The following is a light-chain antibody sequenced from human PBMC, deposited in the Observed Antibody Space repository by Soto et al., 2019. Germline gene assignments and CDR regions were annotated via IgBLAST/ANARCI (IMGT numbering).Light chain of an antibody. CDR1: QSVGSN. J-gene: IGKJ2*01. V-gene: IGKV3-15*01. Sequence: EIVMTQSPAILSVSPGERATLSCRASQSVGSNLAWYQHKPGQAPRRLIFGASTRATGIPARFSGSGSGTEFTLTISSLQSEDVAVYFCQQYNNWPPYTFGQGTKVDIK. CDR2: GAS. CDR3: QQYNNWPPYT.